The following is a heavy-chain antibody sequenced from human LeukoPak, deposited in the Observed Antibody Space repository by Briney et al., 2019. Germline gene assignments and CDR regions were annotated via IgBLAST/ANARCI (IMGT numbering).Heavy chain of an antibody. V-gene: IGHV3-23*01. J-gene: IGHJ4*02. D-gene: IGHD2-15*01. Sequence: PGGSLRLSCAASGFTFTTYGMNWVRQAPGKWLEWVSGVIPSGASTYYADSVKGRFTISRDNSKNTLYLQMNSLRAEDTAVYYCAKGGSSRIWFDYWGQGTLVTVSS. CDR1: GFTFTTYG. CDR2: VIPSGAST. CDR3: AKGGSSRIWFDY.